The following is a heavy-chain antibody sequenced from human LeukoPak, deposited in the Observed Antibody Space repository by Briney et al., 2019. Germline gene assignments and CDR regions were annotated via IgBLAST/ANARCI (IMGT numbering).Heavy chain of an antibody. CDR3: AREREAGPFDY. CDR2: IYYSGST. D-gene: IGHD6-19*01. CDR1: GGSISSYY. Sequence: PSETLSLTCTVSGGSISSYYWSWIRQPPGKGLEWIGYIYYSGSTNYNPSLKSRVTISVDTSKNQFSLKLSSVTAADTAVYYCAREREAGPFDYWGQGTLVTVSS. V-gene: IGHV4-59*01. J-gene: IGHJ4*02.